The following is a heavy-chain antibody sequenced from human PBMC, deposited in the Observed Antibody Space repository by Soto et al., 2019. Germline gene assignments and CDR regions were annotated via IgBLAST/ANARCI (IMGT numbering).Heavy chain of an antibody. J-gene: IGHJ6*02. CDR1: GFTFSSYG. V-gene: IGHV3-33*01. CDR3: ARDRAPYSSGRWCMDV. Sequence: QVQLVESGGGVVQPGRSLRLSCAASGFTFSSYGMHWVRQAPGKGLEWVAVIWYDGSNKYYADSVKGRFTISRDNSKKTLYLQMNSRRAEDTAVYYCARDRAPYSSGRWCMDVWGQGTTVTVSS. CDR2: IWYDGSNK. D-gene: IGHD6-19*01.